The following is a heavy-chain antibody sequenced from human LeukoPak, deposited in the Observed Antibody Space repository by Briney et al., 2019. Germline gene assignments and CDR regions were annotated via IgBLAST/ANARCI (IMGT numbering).Heavy chain of an antibody. Sequence: PSETLSLTCTVSGGSISSYYWSWIRQPPGKGLEWIGYIYYSGSTNYNPSLKSRVTISVDTSKNQFSLKLSSVTAADTAVYYCARDKLYSSSYYFDYWGQGTLVTVSS. CDR1: GGSISSYY. J-gene: IGHJ4*02. CDR2: IYYSGST. D-gene: IGHD6-6*01. V-gene: IGHV4-59*12. CDR3: ARDKLYSSSYYFDY.